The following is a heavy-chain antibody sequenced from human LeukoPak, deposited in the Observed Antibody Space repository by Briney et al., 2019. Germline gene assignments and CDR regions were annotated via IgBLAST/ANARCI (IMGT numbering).Heavy chain of an antibody. CDR1: AFILNASP. D-gene: IGHD3-3*01. Sequence: PGGSLKLYAAASAFILNASPIYRVRQASGKGLEGVGRITSKDHAYATSYAASLKGRFTISRDDSKNMAYLQMNSLKIEATAVYYCTSPIFSSIPSRPVDYWGQGTLVTVSS. CDR2: ITSKDHAYAT. CDR3: TSPIFSSIPSRPVDY. V-gene: IGHV3-73*01. J-gene: IGHJ4*02.